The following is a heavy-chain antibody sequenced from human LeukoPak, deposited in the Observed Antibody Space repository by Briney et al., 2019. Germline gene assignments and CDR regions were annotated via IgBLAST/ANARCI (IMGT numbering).Heavy chain of an antibody. CDR2: IIPILGIA. Sequence: GATVKVSCKASGGTFSSYAISWVRQAPGQGLEWMGRIIPILGIANYAQKFQGRVTITADKSTSTAYMELSSLRSEDTAVYYCARDSSSWYGYYFDYWGQGTLVAVSS. CDR1: GGTFSSYA. J-gene: IGHJ4*02. D-gene: IGHD6-13*01. V-gene: IGHV1-69*04. CDR3: ARDSSSWYGYYFDY.